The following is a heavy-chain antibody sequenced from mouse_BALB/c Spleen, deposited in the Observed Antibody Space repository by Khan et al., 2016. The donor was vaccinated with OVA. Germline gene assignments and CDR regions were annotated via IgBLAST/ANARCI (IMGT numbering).Heavy chain of an antibody. CDR2: IRSGGST. CDR1: GFSLNTYG. V-gene: IGHV2-2*01. Sequence: QVQLKESGPGLVQPSHSLSITCTVSGFSLNTYGIHWIRQSQGKGPEWLGVIRSGGSTDYNGAFISRLNITKDNSKSQVFFKMNSLQTADTAIYYCARNSYMYDFTYWGQGTLVTVSA. J-gene: IGHJ3*01. CDR3: ARNSYMYDFTY. D-gene: IGHD2-14*01.